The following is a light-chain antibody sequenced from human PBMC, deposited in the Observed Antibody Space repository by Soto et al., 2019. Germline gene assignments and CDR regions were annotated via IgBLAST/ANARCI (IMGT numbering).Light chain of an antibody. V-gene: IGKV3D-15*01. J-gene: IGKJ4*01. CDR1: QSVSSN. CDR3: QQYNNWPPLT. Sequence: IVVTQSPATLSVSPGERATLFCRASQSVSSNLAWYQQRPGQAPRLLIFGAYTRATGIPARFSGSGSGTEFTLTISSLQSEDSAVYFCQQYNNWPPLTFGGGTKVDIX. CDR2: GAY.